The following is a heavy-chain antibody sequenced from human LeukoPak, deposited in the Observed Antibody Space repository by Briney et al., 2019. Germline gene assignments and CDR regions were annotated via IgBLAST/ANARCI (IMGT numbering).Heavy chain of an antibody. CDR3: ARESIFEDY. V-gene: IGHV1-69*04. CDR1: RGTFSSYA. CDR2: IIPILGIA. Sequence: AASVKVSCKASRGTFSSYAISWVRQAPGQGLEWMGRIIPILGIANYAQKFQGRVTITADKSTSTAYMELSSLRSEDTAVYYCARESIFEDYWGQGTLVTVSS. J-gene: IGHJ4*02. D-gene: IGHD3-3*01.